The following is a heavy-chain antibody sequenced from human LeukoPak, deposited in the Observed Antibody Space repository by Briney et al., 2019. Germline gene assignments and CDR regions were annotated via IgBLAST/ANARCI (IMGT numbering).Heavy chain of an antibody. Sequence: PSETLSLTCTVSGGSISSYYWSWIRQPPGKGLEWIGYIYYSGSTNYNPSLKSRVTISVDTSKNQFSLKLSSVTAADTAVYYCARGDLRYFDYWGQGTLVTVSS. J-gene: IGHJ4*02. V-gene: IGHV4-59*12. CDR2: IYYSGST. CDR1: GGSISSYY. CDR3: ARGDLRYFDY.